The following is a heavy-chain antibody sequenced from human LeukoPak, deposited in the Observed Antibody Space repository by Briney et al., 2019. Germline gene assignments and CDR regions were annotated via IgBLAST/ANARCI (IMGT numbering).Heavy chain of an antibody. V-gene: IGHV3-23*01. D-gene: IGHD5-18*01. CDR2: ISGSGGNT. CDR1: GFTFSSYA. CDR3: ARSTAMVKFFISY. Sequence: GGSLRLSCAASGFTFSSYAMSWVRQAPGEGLEWVSIISGSGGNTYYADSVKGRFTISRDNSKNTLYLQMNSLRAEDTAVYYCARSTAMVKFFISYWGQGTLVTVSS. J-gene: IGHJ4*02.